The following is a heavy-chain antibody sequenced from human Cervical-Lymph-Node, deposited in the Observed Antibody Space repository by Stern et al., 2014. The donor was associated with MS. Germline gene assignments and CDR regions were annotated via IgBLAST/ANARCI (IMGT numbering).Heavy chain of an antibody. Sequence: VQLEESGGGAVQPGRSLRLSCAASGFRFRNFDIHWVRQAPGKGLEWVAVIAFDGSYKHYADSVKGRFTVSRDVSENTLYLQMNSLRGEDTAVYYCASQYQVLYFDSWGQGTLVTVSS. D-gene: IGHD2-2*01. J-gene: IGHJ4*02. CDR3: ASQYQVLYFDS. CDR2: IAFDGSYK. CDR1: GFRFRNFD. V-gene: IGHV3-30*03.